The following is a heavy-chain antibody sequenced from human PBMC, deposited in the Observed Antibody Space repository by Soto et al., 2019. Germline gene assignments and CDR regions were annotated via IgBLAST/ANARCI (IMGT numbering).Heavy chain of an antibody. Sequence: NPGGSLRLSCAASGFTFSDYYMSWIRQAPGKGLEWVSYISSSSSYTNYADSVKGRFTISRDNAKNSLYLQMNSLRAEDTAVYYCARDRTYGSGSCYNDYWGQGTLVTVSS. D-gene: IGHD3-10*01. J-gene: IGHJ4*02. CDR3: ARDRTYGSGSCYNDY. CDR1: GFTFSDYY. CDR2: ISSSSSYT. V-gene: IGHV3-11*06.